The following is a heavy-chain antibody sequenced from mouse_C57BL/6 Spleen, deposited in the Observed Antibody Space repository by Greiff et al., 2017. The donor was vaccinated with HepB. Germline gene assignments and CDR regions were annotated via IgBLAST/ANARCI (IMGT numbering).Heavy chain of an antibody. CDR3: TRGYGGFAY. D-gene: IGHD3-1*01. CDR1: GFTFSNYW. V-gene: IGHV6-3*01. Sequence: EVQLQESGGGLVQPGGSMKLSCVASGFTFSNYWMNWVRQSPEKGLEWVAQIRLKSDNYATHYAESVKGRFTISRDDSKSSVHLQMNNLRAEDTGIYYCTRGYGGFAYWGQGTLVTVSA. J-gene: IGHJ3*01. CDR2: IRLKSDNYAT.